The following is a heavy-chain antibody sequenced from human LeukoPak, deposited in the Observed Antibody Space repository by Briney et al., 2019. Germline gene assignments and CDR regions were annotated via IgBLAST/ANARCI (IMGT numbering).Heavy chain of an antibody. CDR2: IYYSGST. Sequence: PSETLSLTCTVSGGSISSSSYYWGWIRQPPGKGLEWIGSIYYSGSTYYNPSLKSRVTISVDTSKNQFSLKLSSVTAADTAVYYCARDPYYDSSGYFWGQGTLVTVSS. V-gene: IGHV4-39*07. CDR3: ARDPYYDSSGYF. J-gene: IGHJ4*02. D-gene: IGHD3-22*01. CDR1: GGSISSSSYY.